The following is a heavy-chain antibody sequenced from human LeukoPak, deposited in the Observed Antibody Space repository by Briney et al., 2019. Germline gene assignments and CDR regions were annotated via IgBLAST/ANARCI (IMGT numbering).Heavy chain of an antibody. Sequence: ASVKVSCKASGYIFTSYDINWVRQATGQGLEWVGWMNPNSGNTGYAQKFQGKVTMTRNTSISTAYMELSSLRSEDTAVYYCARGNIVGATKASHWGQGTLVTVSS. D-gene: IGHD1-26*01. CDR1: GYIFTSYD. V-gene: IGHV1-8*01. J-gene: IGHJ4*02. CDR2: MNPNSGNT. CDR3: ARGNIVGATKASH.